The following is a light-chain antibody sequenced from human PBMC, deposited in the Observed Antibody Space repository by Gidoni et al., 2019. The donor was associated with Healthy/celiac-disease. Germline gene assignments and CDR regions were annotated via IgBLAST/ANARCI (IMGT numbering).Light chain of an antibody. V-gene: IGKV3-20*01. J-gene: IGKJ1*01. Sequence: IVLTQSPGTLSLSSGERATLYCRASQKVSSSYLAWYQQKPGQAPRLLIYGASSRATGVPDRFSGSGSGTDFTLTISRLEPEDFAVYYCQQYNSSPRTFGRGTKVEIK. CDR1: QKVSSSY. CDR2: GAS. CDR3: QQYNSSPRT.